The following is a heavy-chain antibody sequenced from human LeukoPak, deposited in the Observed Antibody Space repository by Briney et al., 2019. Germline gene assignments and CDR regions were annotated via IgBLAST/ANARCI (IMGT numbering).Heavy chain of an antibody. CDR1: GFTFSSYA. V-gene: IGHV3-30-3*01. CDR2: ISYDGSNK. D-gene: IGHD3-10*01. Sequence: GGSLRLSCAASGFTFSSYAMHWVRQAPGKGLECVADISYDGSNKYYADSVKRRFPISRDNDKNSLYLQINSLRGEDAAVYQCAKDRGFGELFQIFDNWGQGTLVTVSS. J-gene: IGHJ4*02. CDR3: AKDRGFGELFQIFDN.